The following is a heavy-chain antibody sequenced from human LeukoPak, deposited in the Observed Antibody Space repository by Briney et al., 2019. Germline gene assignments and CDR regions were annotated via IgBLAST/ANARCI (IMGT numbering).Heavy chain of an antibody. Sequence: GGSLRLSCAASGLTFGNYWMTWVRQSPGKGLQWVATIRPDGGASTYLDSVEGRFTISRDNAANSPYLQMNSLGAEDSAIYYCASSFPYCTSGTCALGDQGTLVTVSS. CDR3: ASSFPYCTSGTCAL. D-gene: IGHD2-15*01. V-gene: IGHV3-7*01. J-gene: IGHJ4*02. CDR1: GLTFGNYW. CDR2: IRPDGGAS.